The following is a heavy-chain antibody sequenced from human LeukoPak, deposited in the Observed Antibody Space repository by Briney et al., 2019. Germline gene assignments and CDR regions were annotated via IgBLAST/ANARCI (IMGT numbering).Heavy chain of an antibody. V-gene: IGHV3-21*01. CDR2: ISSSSSYI. J-gene: IGHJ5*02. CDR1: GFTFSSYS. D-gene: IGHD2-2*01. CDR3: ARWTCSSTSCYASWFDP. Sequence: GGSLRLSCAASGFTFSSYSMNWVRQAPGKGLEWVSSISSSSSYIYYADSVKGRLTISRDNSKNTLYLQMNSLRAEDTAVYYCARWTCSSTSCYASWFDPWGQGTLVTVSS.